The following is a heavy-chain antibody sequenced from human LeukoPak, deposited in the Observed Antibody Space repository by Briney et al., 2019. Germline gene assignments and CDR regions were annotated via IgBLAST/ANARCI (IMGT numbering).Heavy chain of an antibody. CDR2: ISSSSSYI. J-gene: IGHJ4*02. Sequence: GGSLRLSCAASGFNFSSYSMNWVRQAPGKGLEWVSSISSSSSYIYYADSVKGRFTISRDNAKNSLYLQMNSLRAEDTAVYYCARDPSPHSYYDYVWGSYRLYFDYWGQGTLVTVSS. CDR3: ARDPSPHSYYDYVWGSYRLYFDY. CDR1: GFNFSSYS. D-gene: IGHD3-16*02. V-gene: IGHV3-21*01.